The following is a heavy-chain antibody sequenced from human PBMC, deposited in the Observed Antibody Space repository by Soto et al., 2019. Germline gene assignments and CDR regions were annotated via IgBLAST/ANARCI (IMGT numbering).Heavy chain of an antibody. CDR2: IGHNGVST. Sequence: GGSLRLSCAASGFTFGTYAMTWVRQAPGKGLEWVSTIGHNGVSTYYADSVKGRFTISRDNSKNTLYLQMNSLRAEDTAVYYCAKRVSMDVWGQGTKVTVSS. V-gene: IGHV3-23*01. CDR1: GFTFGTYA. D-gene: IGHD2-8*01. J-gene: IGHJ6*02. CDR3: AKRVSMDV.